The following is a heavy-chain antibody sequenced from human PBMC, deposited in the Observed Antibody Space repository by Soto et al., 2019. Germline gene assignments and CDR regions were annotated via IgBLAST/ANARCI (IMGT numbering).Heavy chain of an antibody. J-gene: IGHJ6*02. CDR3: ARGSTHYNMDV. D-gene: IGHD1-1*01. Sequence: QVQLVQSGGEVRKPGASVKVSCKTSGYTFTNNGINWVRQAPGQGLEWMGWISGYNANTKYAQKFQGRVTLTTDTLTSTAFMELRSLRSDDPAVFYCARGSTHYNMDVCGQGTTVTVSS. CDR1: GYTFTNNG. CDR2: ISGYNANT. V-gene: IGHV1-18*04.